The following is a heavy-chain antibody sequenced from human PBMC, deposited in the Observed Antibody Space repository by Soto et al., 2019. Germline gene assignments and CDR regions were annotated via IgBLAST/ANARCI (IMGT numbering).Heavy chain of an antibody. J-gene: IGHJ4*02. CDR2: VTAYNDER. CDR3: ARFDFWSGYSPDH. D-gene: IGHD3-3*01. Sequence: QVQLVQSGAEVKKPGASLRVSCKASGHTFTSYGINWARQAPGQGIEWIGWVTAYNDERKFAEKFQDRLSMTTDTATTTAFMELRTLTSDDTAMYYCARFDFWSGYSPDHWGQGTLVTVSS. CDR1: GHTFTSYG. V-gene: IGHV1-18*04.